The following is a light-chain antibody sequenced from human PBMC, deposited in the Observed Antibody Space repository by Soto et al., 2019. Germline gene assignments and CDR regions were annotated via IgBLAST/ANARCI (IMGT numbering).Light chain of an antibody. CDR3: QQRSNWPWT. CDR2: DAS. CDR1: QSVSSC. V-gene: IGKV3-11*01. J-gene: IGKJ1*01. Sequence: DIPLTQSPATLSLSSGERATLSCRASQSVSSCLAWHQQKPGQAPTLLIYDASNCAIGIPARFSGSGSETDFSLTISRLKPEDFAVYYCQQRSNWPWTFGQGTRVETK.